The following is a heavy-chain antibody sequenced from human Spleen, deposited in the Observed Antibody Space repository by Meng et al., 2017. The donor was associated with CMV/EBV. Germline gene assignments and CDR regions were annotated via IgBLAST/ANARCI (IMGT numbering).Heavy chain of an antibody. CDR2: SYPGDSDT. CDR3: ARLARSSNTSHSFDI. D-gene: IGHD2-2*01. J-gene: IGHJ3*02. CDR1: GYTFTSYW. Sequence: KGSGYTFTSYWSGWVRQMPGKGLEWMGISYPGDSDTRYSPSFQGQVTISADKSISTAYLQWSTKASDTAMYYCARLARSSNTSHSFDIWGQGTMVTVSS. V-gene: IGHV5-51*01.